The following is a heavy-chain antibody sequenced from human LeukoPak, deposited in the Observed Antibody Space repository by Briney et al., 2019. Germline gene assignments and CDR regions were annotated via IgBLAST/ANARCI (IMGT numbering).Heavy chain of an antibody. CDR3: ARARSAAGNFDY. CDR2: IYYSGST. D-gene: IGHD6-13*01. CDR1: GGSNSSGGYY. V-gene: IGHV4-31*03. Sequence: SETLSLTCTVSGGSNSSGGYYWSWIRQHPGRGLERIGYIYYSGSTYYNPSLKSRVTISADTSKNHFSLTLSSVTAADTAVYYCARARSAAGNFDYWGQGTLVTVSS. J-gene: IGHJ4*02.